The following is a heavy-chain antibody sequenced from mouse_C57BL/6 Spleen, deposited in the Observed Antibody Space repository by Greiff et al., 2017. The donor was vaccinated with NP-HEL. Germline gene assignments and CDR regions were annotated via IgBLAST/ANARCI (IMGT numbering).Heavy chain of an antibody. CDR3: VSQTYYYGSCDY. CDR2: IRSKSNNNAT. D-gene: IGHD1-1*01. CDR1: GFSFNTYA. V-gene: IGHV10-1*01. J-gene: IGHJ2*01. Sequence: EVMLVESGGGLVQPKGSLKLSCAASGFSFNTYAMNWVRQAPGKGLEWVARIRSKSNNNATYYADSVKDRFTISRDDSDSMLYLQMNNLNTEDTAMYYCVSQTYYYGSCDYWGQGTTLTVSS.